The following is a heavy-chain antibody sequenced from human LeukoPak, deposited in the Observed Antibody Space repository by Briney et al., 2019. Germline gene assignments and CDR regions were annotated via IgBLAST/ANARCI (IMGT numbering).Heavy chain of an antibody. V-gene: IGHV4-59*01. CDR3: ARGSSWHQYFDY. CDR2: IYYSGST. D-gene: IGHD6-13*01. Sequence: PSETLSLTCTASGGSISSYYWSWIRQPPGKGLEWIGYIYYSGSTNYNPSLKSRVTISVDTSKNQFSLKLSSVTAADTAVYYCARGSSWHQYFDYWGQGTLVTVSS. J-gene: IGHJ4*02. CDR1: GGSISSYY.